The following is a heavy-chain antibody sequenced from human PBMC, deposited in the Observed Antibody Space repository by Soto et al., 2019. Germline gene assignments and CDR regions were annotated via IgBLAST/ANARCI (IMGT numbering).Heavy chain of an antibody. J-gene: IGHJ5*02. CDR3: ARDGDSSSWYGVENWFDP. CDR1: GYTFTSYA. Sequence: GPSVKVSCKASGYTFTSYAMHWVRQAPGQRLEWMGWINAGNGNTKYSQKFQGRVTITRDTSASTAYMELSSLRSEDTAVYYCARDGDSSSWYGVENWFDPWGQGTLVTVSS. V-gene: IGHV1-3*01. D-gene: IGHD6-13*01. CDR2: INAGNGNT.